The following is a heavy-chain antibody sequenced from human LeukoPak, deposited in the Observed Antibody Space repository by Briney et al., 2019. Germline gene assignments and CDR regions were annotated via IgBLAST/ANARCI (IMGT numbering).Heavy chain of an antibody. D-gene: IGHD4-23*01. CDR1: GFTFSSYA. CDR2: ISGSGGST. J-gene: IGHJ3*02. V-gene: IGHV3-23*01. Sequence: GVSLRLSCAASGFTFSSYAMSWVRQAPGKGLEWVSAISGSGGSTYYADSVKGRFTISRDNSKNTLYLQMNSLRAEDTAVYYCAKGGIGGTVVTFDALDIWGQGTMVTVSS. CDR3: AKGGIGGTVVTFDALDI.